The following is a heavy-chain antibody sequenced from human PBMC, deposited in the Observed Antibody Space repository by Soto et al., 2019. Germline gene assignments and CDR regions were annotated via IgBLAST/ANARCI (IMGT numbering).Heavy chain of an antibody. CDR3: TTLTPAARGC. V-gene: IGHV3-15*01. D-gene: IGHD6-13*01. Sequence: GGSLRLSCEASGFPFPNAWMTWVRQAPGKGLEWVGRIKSRRDGETTDYAAAVEGRFTISRDDSKSTLYLQMNSLKSDDTAVYYCTTLTPAARGCWGQGTLVTVSS. CDR2: IKSRRDGETT. J-gene: IGHJ4*02. CDR1: GFPFPNAW.